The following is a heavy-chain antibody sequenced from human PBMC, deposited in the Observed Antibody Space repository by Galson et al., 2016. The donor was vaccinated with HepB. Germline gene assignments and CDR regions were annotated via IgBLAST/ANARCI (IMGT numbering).Heavy chain of an antibody. CDR3: ARGSSNWPAGAFDI. J-gene: IGHJ3*02. CDR2: INHSGGT. V-gene: IGHV4-34*01. D-gene: IGHD6-13*01. Sequence: LSLTCGVYGASISGYYWSWIRQPPGKGLDWIGEINHSGGTNHNPSLKSRVTISVGTSKNQFSLKLKSVNAADTAVYYCARGSSNWPAGAFDIWGPGTVLTFSS. CDR1: GASISGYY.